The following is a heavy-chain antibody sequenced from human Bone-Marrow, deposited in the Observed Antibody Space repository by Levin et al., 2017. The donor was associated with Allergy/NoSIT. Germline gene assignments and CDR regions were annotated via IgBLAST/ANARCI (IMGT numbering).Heavy chain of an antibody. V-gene: IGHV1-2*02. Sequence: ASVKVSCKASGYTFTGYYMHWVRQAPGQGLEWMGWINPNSGGTNYAQKFQGRVTMTRDTSISTAYMELSRLRSDDTAVYYCARPSKNCSSTSCYEYYFDYWGQGTLVTVSS. CDR2: INPNSGGT. D-gene: IGHD2-2*01. CDR1: GYTFTGYY. J-gene: IGHJ4*02. CDR3: ARPSKNCSSTSCYEYYFDY.